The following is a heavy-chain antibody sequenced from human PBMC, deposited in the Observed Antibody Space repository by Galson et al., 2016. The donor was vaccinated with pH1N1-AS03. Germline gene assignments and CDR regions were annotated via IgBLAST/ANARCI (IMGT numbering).Heavy chain of an antibody. CDR2: ISANNGDT. CDR3: ARMEKRWADAFDI. Sequence: SVKVSCKASDYTFSSHGISWVRQAPGQGLEWMGWISANNGDTNYAQKFQGRVTMATDTSTRTTYMELGSLRSDDTAVYYRARMEKRWADAFDIWGPGTMVTVSS. D-gene: IGHD1/OR15-1a*01. CDR1: DYTFSSHG. V-gene: IGHV1-18*01. J-gene: IGHJ3*02.